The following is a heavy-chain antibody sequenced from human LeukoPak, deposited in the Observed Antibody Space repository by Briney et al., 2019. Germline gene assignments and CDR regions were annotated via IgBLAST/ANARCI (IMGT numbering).Heavy chain of an antibody. V-gene: IGHV3-23*01. Sequence: GGSLRLSCAASGFTFSSYAMSWVRQAPGKGLEWVSAISGSGGSTYYADSVKGRFTISRDNSKNTLYLQTNSLRAEDTAVYYCAKDVGTLLLYYGMDVWGQGTTVTVSS. CDR1: GFTFSSYA. J-gene: IGHJ6*02. CDR2: ISGSGGST. D-gene: IGHD2-15*01. CDR3: AKDVGTLLLYYGMDV.